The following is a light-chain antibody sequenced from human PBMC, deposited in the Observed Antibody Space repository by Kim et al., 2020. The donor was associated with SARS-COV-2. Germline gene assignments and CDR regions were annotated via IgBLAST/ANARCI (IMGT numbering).Light chain of an antibody. J-gene: IGLJ3*02. CDR2: QDS. CDR1: KLGDKY. Sequence: VSPGQTASITCSGDKLGDKYACWYQQKPGQSPVRVIYQDSKRPSGIPERFSGSNSWNTATLTISGTQAMDEADYYCQAWDSSTAVFGGGTQLTVL. V-gene: IGLV3-1*01. CDR3: QAWDSSTAV.